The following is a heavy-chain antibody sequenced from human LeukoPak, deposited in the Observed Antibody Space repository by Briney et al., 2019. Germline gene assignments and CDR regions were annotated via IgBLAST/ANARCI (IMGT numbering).Heavy chain of an antibody. Sequence: PGGSLRLSCAASGFTFKLYWMHWVRQVPGKAPVWVSRINDDGSDTRYADSVKGRFTISRDDATNMVFLQMNSLRAEDTAVYYCAREATVVRGNTIDPWGQGTLVTVSS. CDR3: AREATVVRGNTIDP. CDR1: GFTFKLYW. J-gene: IGHJ5*02. CDR2: INDDGSDT. D-gene: IGHD3-10*01. V-gene: IGHV3-74*01.